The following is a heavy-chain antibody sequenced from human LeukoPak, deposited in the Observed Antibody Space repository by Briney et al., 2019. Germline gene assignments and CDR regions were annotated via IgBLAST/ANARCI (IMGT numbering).Heavy chain of an antibody. CDR2: IPYDGSNK. J-gene: IGHJ4*02. V-gene: IGHV3-30*03. CDR3: ASHYDSSGYYYYGY. Sequence: PGRSLRLSCAASGFTFSSYGMHWVRQAPGKGLEWVAVIPYDGSNKYYADSVKGRFTISRDNSKNTLYLQMNSLRAEDTAVYYCASHYDSSGYYYYGYWGQGTLVTVSS. CDR1: GFTFSSYG. D-gene: IGHD3-22*01.